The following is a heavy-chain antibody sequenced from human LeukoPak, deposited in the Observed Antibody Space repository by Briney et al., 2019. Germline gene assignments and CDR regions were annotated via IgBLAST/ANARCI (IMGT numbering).Heavy chain of an antibody. D-gene: IGHD3-9*01. CDR2: IYYSGST. V-gene: IGHV4-59*01. Sequence: SETLSLTCTVSGGSISSYYWSWIRQPPGKGLEWIGYIYYSGSTNYNPSPKSRVTISLDTSKKQFSLKLSSVTAADTAVYYCASSYMGMTTINFDSWGQGTLVTVSS. J-gene: IGHJ4*02. CDR3: ASSYMGMTTINFDS. CDR1: GGSISSYY.